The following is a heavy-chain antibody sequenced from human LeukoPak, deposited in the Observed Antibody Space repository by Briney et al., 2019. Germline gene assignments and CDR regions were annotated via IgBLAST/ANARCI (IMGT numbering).Heavy chain of an antibody. J-gene: IGHJ4*02. CDR3: AKDMYYRGSGSYFNVDY. CDR1: GFTFSNSA. D-gene: IGHD3-10*01. CDR2: ISYDGNNK. Sequence: GRSLRPSCAASGFTFSNSAMNWVRQAPGKGLEWVAVISYDGNNKYYSDSVKGRFTISRDNSKNMLYLQMNSLRAEDTAVYYCAKDMYYRGSGSYFNVDYWGQGTLVTVSS. V-gene: IGHV3-30*18.